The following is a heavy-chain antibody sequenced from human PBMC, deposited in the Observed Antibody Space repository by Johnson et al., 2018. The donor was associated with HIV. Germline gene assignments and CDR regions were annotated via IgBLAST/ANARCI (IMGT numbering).Heavy chain of an antibody. CDR1: GFTFSSYA. CDR3: ARHTAVDI. Sequence: VLLVESGGGLVKPGGSLRLSCAASGFTFSSYAMHWVRQAPGKGLEWVSVIYSGGSTYYADSVKGRFTISRDNSKNTPCLQMNSLRAEDPAVYYCARHTAVDIGGQGTIVTVS. CDR2: IYSGGST. V-gene: IGHV3-66*04. J-gene: IGHJ3*02.